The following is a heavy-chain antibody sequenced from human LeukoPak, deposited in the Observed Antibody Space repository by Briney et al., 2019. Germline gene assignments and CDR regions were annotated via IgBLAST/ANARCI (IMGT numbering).Heavy chain of an antibody. D-gene: IGHD3-9*01. Sequence: PGGSLRLSCVGSGFTFSSYAMNWVRQAPGKGLEWVSSISSSSSYIYYADSVKGRFTISRDNAKNSLYLQMNSLRAEDTAVYYCASEPRLRYFDWLLFGWGQGTLVTVSS. CDR2: ISSSSSYI. V-gene: IGHV3-21*01. CDR1: GFTFSSYA. CDR3: ASEPRLRYFDWLLFG. J-gene: IGHJ4*02.